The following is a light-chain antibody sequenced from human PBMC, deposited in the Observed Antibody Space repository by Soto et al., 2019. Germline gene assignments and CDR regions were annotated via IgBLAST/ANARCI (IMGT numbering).Light chain of an antibody. Sequence: QSALTQPRSVSGSPGQSVTISCTGTSSDVGGYNYVSWYQQHPGKAPKLMIYDVSKRPSGVPDRFSGSKSDYTASLTISGLQAEDEADYYCSSYTTAFFYVFGTGTKVTVL. V-gene: IGLV2-11*01. CDR1: SSDVGGYNY. CDR3: SSYTTAFFYV. J-gene: IGLJ1*01. CDR2: DVS.